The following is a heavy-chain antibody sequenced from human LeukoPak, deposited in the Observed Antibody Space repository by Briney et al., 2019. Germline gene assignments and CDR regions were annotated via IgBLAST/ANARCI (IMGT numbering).Heavy chain of an antibody. CDR3: ARGALRGYSYGYLFSYFDY. Sequence: SETLSLTCTVSGGSISSYYWSWIRQPPGKGLEWIGYIYYSGSTNYNPSLKSRVTISVDTSKNQFSLKLSSVTAADTAVYYCARGALRGYSYGYLFSYFDYWGQGTLVTVSS. CDR1: GGSISSYY. V-gene: IGHV4-59*12. J-gene: IGHJ4*02. D-gene: IGHD5-18*01. CDR2: IYYSGST.